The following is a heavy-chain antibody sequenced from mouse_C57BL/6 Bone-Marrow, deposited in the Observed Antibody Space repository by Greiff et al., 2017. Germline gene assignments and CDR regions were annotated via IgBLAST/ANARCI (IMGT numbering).Heavy chain of an antibody. CDR1: GFSLTSYG. D-gene: IGHD1-1*01. CDR3: AKNTYGRSPAGFAY. CDR2: IWRGGST. Sequence: QVHVKQSGPGLVQPSQSLSITCTVSGFSLTSYGVHWVRQSPGKGLEWLGVIWRGGSTDYNAAFMSRLSITKDNSKSQVFFKMNSLQADDTAIYFCAKNTYGRSPAGFAYWGQGTLVTVSA. J-gene: IGHJ3*01. V-gene: IGHV2-5*01.